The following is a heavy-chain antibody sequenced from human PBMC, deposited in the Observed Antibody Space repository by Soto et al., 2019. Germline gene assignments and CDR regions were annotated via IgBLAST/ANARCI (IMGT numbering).Heavy chain of an antibody. CDR1: GYTFTSYG. J-gene: IGHJ3*02. CDR3: ARGNYYDSSGYPGGGAFDI. CDR2: ISAYNGNT. Sequence: QVQLVQSGAEVKKPGASVKVSCKASGYTFTSYGISWVRQAPGQGLEWMGWISAYNGNTNYAQKLQGRVTMTTDPATSTAYMELRSLRSDDTAVYYCARGNYYDSSGYPGGGAFDIWGQGTMVTVSS. V-gene: IGHV1-18*01. D-gene: IGHD3-22*01.